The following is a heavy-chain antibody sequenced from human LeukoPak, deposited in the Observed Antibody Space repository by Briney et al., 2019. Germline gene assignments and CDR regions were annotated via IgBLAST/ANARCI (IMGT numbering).Heavy chain of an antibody. D-gene: IGHD3-10*01. CDR2: ISYDGSNK. J-gene: IGHJ4*02. Sequence: GSLRLSCAASGFTFSSYTIHWVRQAPGKGLEWVAVISYDGSNKYYADSVKGRFTISRDNSKNTLYLQMNSLRAEDTAVYYCARAGITMVRGVITDWGQGTLVTVSS. CDR3: ARAGITMVRGVITD. CDR1: GFTFSSYT. V-gene: IGHV3-30-3*01.